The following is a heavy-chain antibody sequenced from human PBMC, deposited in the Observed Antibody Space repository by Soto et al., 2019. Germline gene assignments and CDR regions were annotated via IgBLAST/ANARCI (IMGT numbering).Heavy chain of an antibody. Sequence: QVQLQESGPGLVKPSQTLSLTCTVSGGSISSGGYYWSWIRQHPGKGLEWIGYIYYTGNTYYTPSLKSRVTMSVDTSKNQFSLKVYSVTAADTAVYYCAREHCISTSCYAKYFDYWGQGTLVTVSS. CDR1: GGSISSGGYY. V-gene: IGHV4-31*03. D-gene: IGHD2-2*01. CDR3: AREHCISTSCYAKYFDY. J-gene: IGHJ4*02. CDR2: IYYTGNT.